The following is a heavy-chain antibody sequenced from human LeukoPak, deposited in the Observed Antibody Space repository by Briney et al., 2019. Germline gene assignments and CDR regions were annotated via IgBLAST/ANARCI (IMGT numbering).Heavy chain of an antibody. D-gene: IGHD5-12*01. Sequence: SSETLSLTCAVYGGSFSGYYWSWIRQPPGKGLEWIGEINHSGSTNYNPSLKSRVTISVDTSKNQFSLKLSSVTAADTAVYYCARRKRGYSGYEGNYYFDYWGQGTLVTVSS. J-gene: IGHJ4*02. CDR2: INHSGST. CDR1: GGSFSGYY. CDR3: ARRKRGYSGYEGNYYFDY. V-gene: IGHV4-34*01.